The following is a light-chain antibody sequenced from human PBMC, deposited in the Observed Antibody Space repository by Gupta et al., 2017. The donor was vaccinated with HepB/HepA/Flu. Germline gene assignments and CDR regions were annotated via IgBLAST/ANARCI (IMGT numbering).Light chain of an antibody. CDR3: QSYDSSLSGSVV. Sequence: QSVLTQPPSVSGAPGQRVTISCTGSSSNIGAGYDFHWYQQLPGTAPKLLIYATGDRPSGVPDRFSGSKSGTSASLAITGLQAEDEADYYCQSYDSSLSGSVVFGGGTKVTVL. J-gene: IGLJ2*01. CDR2: ATG. V-gene: IGLV1-40*01. CDR1: SSNIGAGYD.